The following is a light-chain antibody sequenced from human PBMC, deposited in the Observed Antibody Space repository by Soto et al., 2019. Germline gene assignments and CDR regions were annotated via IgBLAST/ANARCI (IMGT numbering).Light chain of an antibody. V-gene: IGLV2-14*01. CDR1: SSDVGGYIY. CDR3: SSYTSGSTLVV. J-gene: IGLJ3*02. Sequence: QPVLTQPASVSGSPGQSITISCTGTSSDVGGYIYVSWYQQRPGNVPKLMIYEVSNRPSGVSDRFSGSKSGNTASLTISGLQAEDEADYYCSSYTSGSTLVVFGGGTKLTVL. CDR2: EVS.